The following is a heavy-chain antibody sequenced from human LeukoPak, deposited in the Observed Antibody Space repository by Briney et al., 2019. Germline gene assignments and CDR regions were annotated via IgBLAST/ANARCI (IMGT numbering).Heavy chain of an antibody. CDR1: GGSISSGGYS. CDR2: IYHSGST. CDR3: ARHYSDAFDI. D-gene: IGHD2-21*01. J-gene: IGHJ3*02. V-gene: IGHV4-30-2*01. Sequence: TLSLTCAVSGGSISSGGYSWSWIRQPPGKGLEWIGYIYHSGSTYYNPSLKSRVTISVDRSKNQFSLKLSSVTAADTAVYYCARHYSDAFDIWGQGTMVTASS.